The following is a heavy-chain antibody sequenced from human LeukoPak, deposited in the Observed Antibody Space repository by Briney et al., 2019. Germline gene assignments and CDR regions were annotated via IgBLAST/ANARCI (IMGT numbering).Heavy chain of an antibody. V-gene: IGHV1-58*02. CDR1: GFTFTSSA. CDR2: IVVGSGNT. J-gene: IGHJ4*02. CDR3: AADLGHCSSTSCQPYYFDY. Sequence: GTSVKVSCKASGFTFTSSAMQWVRQARGQRLEWIGWIVVGSGNTNYAQKFQERVTITRDMSTSTAYMELSSLRSEDTAVYYCAADLGHCSSTSCQPYYFDYWGQGTLVTVSS. D-gene: IGHD2-2*01.